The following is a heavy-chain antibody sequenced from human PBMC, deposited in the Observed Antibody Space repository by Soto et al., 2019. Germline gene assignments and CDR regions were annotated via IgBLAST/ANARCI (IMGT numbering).Heavy chain of an antibody. J-gene: IGHJ4*02. CDR3: ARSSSGHYFDY. Sequence: ASVKVSCKASGYTFTSYYMHWVRQAPGQGLEWMGIINPSGGSTSYAQKFQGRVTMTRDTSTSTIYMELSSLRSEDTAVYYCARSSSGHYFDYWGQGTLVTVSS. D-gene: IGHD6-6*01. CDR1: GYTFTSYY. CDR2: INPSGGST. V-gene: IGHV1-46*01.